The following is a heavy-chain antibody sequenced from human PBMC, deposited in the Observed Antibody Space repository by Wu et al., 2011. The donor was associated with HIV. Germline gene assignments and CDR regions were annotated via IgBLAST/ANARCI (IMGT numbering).Heavy chain of an antibody. CDR1: GYKFSDYY. CDR2: VDPEDGET. V-gene: IGHV1-69-2*01. J-gene: IGHJ3*02. Sequence: EVQLVQSGAEVTKPGTAVKISCKISGYKFSDYYIHWVRQAPRDALQWLGLVDPEDGETIYTAELQGRLTITADTSTDTAYMRLGSLDSDDTAMYYCATAPTSGISDAAFDMWAKGHWSLSLQ. CDR3: ATAPTSGISDAAFDM. D-gene: IGHD3-3*02.